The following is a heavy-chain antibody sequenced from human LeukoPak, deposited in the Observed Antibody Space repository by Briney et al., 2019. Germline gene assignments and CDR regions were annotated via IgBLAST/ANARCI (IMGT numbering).Heavy chain of an antibody. V-gene: IGHV1-46*01. D-gene: IGHD3-22*01. CDR1: GYTFTSYY. CDR2: INPSGGST. CDR3: ASISGYYGYFDY. Sequence: ASVKVSCKASGYTFTSYYMHRVRQAPGQGLEWMGIINPSGGSTSYAQKFQGRVTMTRDTSTSTVYMELSSLRSEDTAVYYCASISGYYGYFDYWGQGTLVTVSS. J-gene: IGHJ4*02.